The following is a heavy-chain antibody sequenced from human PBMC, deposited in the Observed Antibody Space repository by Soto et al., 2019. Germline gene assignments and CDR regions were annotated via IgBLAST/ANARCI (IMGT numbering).Heavy chain of an antibody. Sequence: SETLSLTCTVSGGSITSSTYYWGWIRQPPGKGLEWIGSISDSGSTYYNPSLKSRVSMSVDTSKNQFSLKLSSVTAADTAVYYSARHVRPSFDYWGQGTLVTVSS. CDR3: ARHVRPSFDY. V-gene: IGHV4-39*01. CDR1: GGSITSSTYY. J-gene: IGHJ4*02. CDR2: ISDSGST.